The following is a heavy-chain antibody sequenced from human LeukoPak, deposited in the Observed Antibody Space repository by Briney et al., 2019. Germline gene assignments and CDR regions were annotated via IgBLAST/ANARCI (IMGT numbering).Heavy chain of an antibody. V-gene: IGHV1-8*03. J-gene: IGHJ6*03. CDR1: GYTFTSYD. CDR2: MNPNSGNT. D-gene: IGHD3-3*01. CDR3: AREVGLRFGHYYYYYYMDV. Sequence: GASVKVSCKASGYTFTSYDINWARQATGQGLEWMGWMNPNSGNTGYAQKFQGRVTITRNTSISTAYMELSSLRSEDTAVYYCAREVGLRFGHYYYYYYMDVWGKGTTVTVSS.